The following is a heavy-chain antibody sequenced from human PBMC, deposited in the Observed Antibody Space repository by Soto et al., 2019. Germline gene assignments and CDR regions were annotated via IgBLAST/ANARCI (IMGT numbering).Heavy chain of an antibody. D-gene: IGHD3-16*01. J-gene: IGHJ3*02. CDR1: GFTFSSYA. CDR2: ISYDGSNK. V-gene: IGHV3-30-3*01. Sequence: GGSLRLSCAASGFTFSSYAMHWVRQAPGKGLEWVAVISYDGSNKYYADSVKGRFTISRDNSKNTLYLQMNSLRAEDTAVYYCARDHAGLGPQEVAFDIWGQGTMVTVSS. CDR3: ARDHAGLGPQEVAFDI.